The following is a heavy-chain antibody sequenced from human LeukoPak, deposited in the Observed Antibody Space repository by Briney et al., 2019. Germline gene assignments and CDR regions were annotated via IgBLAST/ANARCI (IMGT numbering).Heavy chain of an antibody. CDR2: ISRSGSTK. CDR1: GFTFSDYN. V-gene: IGHV3-11*01. CDR3: ARVLRYCSGGNCYSGGLGYMDV. D-gene: IGHD2-15*01. J-gene: IGHJ6*03. Sequence: PGGSLRLSCAASGFTFSDYNMRWIRQAPGKGLEWVSSISRSGSTKYYADSVKGRFTISRDNAKNSLFLQMNSLRAEDTSVYYCARVLRYCSGGNCYSGGLGYMDVWGKGTTVTISS.